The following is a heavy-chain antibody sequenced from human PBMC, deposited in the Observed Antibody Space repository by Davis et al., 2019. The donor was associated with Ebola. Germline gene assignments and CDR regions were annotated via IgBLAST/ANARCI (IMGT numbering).Heavy chain of an antibody. CDR1: GFIFRNYV. J-gene: IGHJ2*01. D-gene: IGHD2-21*02. V-gene: IGHV3-23*01. CDR2: LGTSADT. CDR3: VRDPALVVTGGGWFFGL. Sequence: GGSLRLSCAASGFIFRNYVMSWVRQAPGKGLEWVSTLGTSADTYYADSVKGRFTISRDNSRNTLYLQMNGLRAEDTAVYYCVRDPALVVTGGGWFFGLWGRGTLVTVSS.